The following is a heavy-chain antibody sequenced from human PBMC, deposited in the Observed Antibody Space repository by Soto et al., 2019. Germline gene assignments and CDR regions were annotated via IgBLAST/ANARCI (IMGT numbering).Heavy chain of an antibody. CDR1: GFTFSSYS. J-gene: IGHJ4*02. Sequence: EVQLVESGGGLVKPGGSLRLSCAASGFTFSSYSMNWVRQAPGKGLEWVSSISSSSSYIYYADSVKGRFTISRDNARNTLYLQMNSLRADDTAVYYCARVGGQLVPGFDYWGQGNLVSVAS. CDR2: ISSSSSYI. V-gene: IGHV3-21*01. CDR3: ARVGGQLVPGFDY. D-gene: IGHD6-6*01.